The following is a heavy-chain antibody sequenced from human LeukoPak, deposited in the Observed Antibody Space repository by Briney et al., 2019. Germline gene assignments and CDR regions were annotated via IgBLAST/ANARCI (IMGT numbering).Heavy chain of an antibody. D-gene: IGHD5-18*01. CDR1: GFFFSNYD. J-gene: IGHJ4*02. V-gene: IGHV3-53*04. Sequence: GGSLRLSCAASGFFFSNYDMNWVRQAPGKGLEWVSTIYSGGTTYYADSVMGRFTISRHNSRNTLYLQMNSLRAEDTAVYYCARVDTVMAYYFDLWGQGTLVTVSS. CDR2: IYSGGTT. CDR3: ARVDTVMAYYFDL.